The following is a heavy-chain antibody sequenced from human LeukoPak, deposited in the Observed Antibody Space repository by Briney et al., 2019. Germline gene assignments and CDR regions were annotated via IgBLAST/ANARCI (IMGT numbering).Heavy chain of an antibody. CDR1: GFTLSTAW. CDR3: TTDRD. Sequence: GGPLSLPCEASGFTLSTAWRSWVRQPPGMGVEWVGRNKSKTDDGTTDYAAPVKGRFTISRDDSKNTLYLQMNSLKTEDTAVYYCTTDRDWGQGTLVTVSS. J-gene: IGHJ4*02. D-gene: IGHD3-10*01. CDR2: NKSKTDDGTT. V-gene: IGHV3-15*01.